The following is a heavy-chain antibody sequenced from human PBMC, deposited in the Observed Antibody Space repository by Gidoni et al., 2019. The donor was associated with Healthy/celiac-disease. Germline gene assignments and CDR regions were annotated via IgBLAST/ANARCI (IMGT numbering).Heavy chain of an antibody. CDR3: AKDISQQLVPLFDY. Sequence: EVQLVESGGGLLQPGRSLRLSCTSSGFPFADYAMHWVRQDPGKGLEWVSGISWNSGSIGYADSVKGRFTISRDNAKNSLYLQMNSLRAEDTALYYCAKDISQQLVPLFDYWGQGTLVTVSS. D-gene: IGHD6-13*01. CDR2: ISWNSGSI. J-gene: IGHJ4*02. CDR1: GFPFADYA. V-gene: IGHV3-9*01.